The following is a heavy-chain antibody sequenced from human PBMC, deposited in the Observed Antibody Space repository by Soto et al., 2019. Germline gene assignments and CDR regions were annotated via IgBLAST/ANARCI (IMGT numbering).Heavy chain of an antibody. V-gene: IGHV3-20*04. D-gene: IGHD1-1*01. J-gene: IGHJ4*02. CDR3: ASLNNWNDAGALDY. CDR2: INWNGGST. CDR1: GFPFDDYG. Sequence: EVQLVESGGGVVRPGGSLRLSCAASGFPFDDYGMSWVRQAPGKGLEWVSGINWNGGSTGYADSVKGRFTISRDNAKNSLYLQMNSLRAEDTALYYCASLNNWNDAGALDYCGQGTLVTVSS.